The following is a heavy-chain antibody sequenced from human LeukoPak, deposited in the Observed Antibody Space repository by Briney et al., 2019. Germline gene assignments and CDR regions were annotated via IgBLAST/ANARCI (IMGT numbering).Heavy chain of an antibody. CDR2: IYYNGNT. D-gene: IGHD1-26*01. CDR1: DGSINSYY. CDR3: ARGRSNYYDMDV. Sequence: TTSETLSLTGSVSDGSINSYYWNWIRRPPGKGLEWIGYIYYNGNTNYSPSLKSRVTMSVDTSKNLFSLKVSSVTAADTAVYYCARGRSNYYDMDVWGQGTTVTVSS. V-gene: IGHV4-59*01. J-gene: IGHJ6*02.